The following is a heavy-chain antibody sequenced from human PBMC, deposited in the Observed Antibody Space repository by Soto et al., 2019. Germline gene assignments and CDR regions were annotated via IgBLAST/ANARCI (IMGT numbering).Heavy chain of an antibody. J-gene: IGHJ4*02. Sequence: QVQLVQSGAEVKKPGASVKVSCKASGYTFISYYMHWVRQAPGQGLELMAIINTSGGSTSYAQKLQGRVTMNRDTSTSTVYMELSSLRSEDTAVYYCARGEYCSGGSCYPGGVFDYWGQGTLVTVSS. CDR2: INTSGGST. D-gene: IGHD2-15*01. CDR1: GYTFISYY. CDR3: ARGEYCSGGSCYPGGVFDY. V-gene: IGHV1-46*04.